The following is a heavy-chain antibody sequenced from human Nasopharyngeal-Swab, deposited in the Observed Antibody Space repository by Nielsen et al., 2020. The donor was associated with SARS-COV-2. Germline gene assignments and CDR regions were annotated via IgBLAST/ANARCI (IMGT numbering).Heavy chain of an antibody. Sequence: SVKVSCKASGGTFSSYAISWVRQAPGQGLEWMGGIIPILGIANYAQKFQGRVTITADISTSTAYMELSSLRSEDTAVYYCAREYGIVVVPAATGGMDVWGQGTTVTVSS. CDR3: AREYGIVVVPAATGGMDV. V-gene: IGHV1-69*10. J-gene: IGHJ6*02. D-gene: IGHD2-2*01. CDR1: GGTFSSYA. CDR2: IIPILGIA.